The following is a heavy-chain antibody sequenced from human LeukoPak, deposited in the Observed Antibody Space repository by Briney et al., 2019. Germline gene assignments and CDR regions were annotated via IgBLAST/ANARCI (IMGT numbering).Heavy chain of an antibody. Sequence: KPSETLSLTCSISGGSISDYYWNWIRQPPGKGLEWIGYIYYSGSTTYNPSLKSRVTMSLDTSKNQFSLRLSSVTAADTAVYYCARGSWCSYTNCMLRPFDYWGQGSLVTVSS. CDR3: ARGSWCSYTNCMLRPFDY. V-gene: IGHV4-59*01. J-gene: IGHJ4*02. CDR1: GGSISDYY. CDR2: IYYSGST. D-gene: IGHD2-2*01.